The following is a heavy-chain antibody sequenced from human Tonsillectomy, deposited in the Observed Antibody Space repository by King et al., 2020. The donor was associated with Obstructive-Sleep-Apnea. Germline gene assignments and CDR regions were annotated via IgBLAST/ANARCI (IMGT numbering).Heavy chain of an antibody. CDR3: AIWLSGYFDY. V-gene: IGHV1-2*02. J-gene: IGHJ4*02. D-gene: IGHD5-18*01. Sequence: QLVQSGAEVKKPGASVKVSCKASGYTFTDYYIHWVRQAPGQGLEWMGWINPNSGGTNYAQKFQGRVTMTRDTSIRTVYMELGWLRSDDTAVFYCAIWLSGYFDYWGQGTLLTVSS. CDR1: GYTFTDYY. CDR2: INPNSGGT.